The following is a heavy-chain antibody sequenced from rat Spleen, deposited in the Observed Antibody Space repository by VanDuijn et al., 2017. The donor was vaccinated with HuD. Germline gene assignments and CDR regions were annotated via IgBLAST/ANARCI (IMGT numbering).Heavy chain of an antibody. D-gene: IGHD1-11*01. V-gene: IGHV5-31*01. Sequence: EVQLVESGGGLVQPGRSLNLSCVASGFTFKNYWMSWIRQAPGKGLEWIASITNTGGNIYYPDSVKGRFTISRDNAQNTLYLQMNSLRSEDTATYYCVKDRDGGYAFDYWGQGVMVTVSS. J-gene: IGHJ2*01. CDR2: ITNTGGNI. CDR3: VKDRDGGYAFDY. CDR1: GFTFKNYW.